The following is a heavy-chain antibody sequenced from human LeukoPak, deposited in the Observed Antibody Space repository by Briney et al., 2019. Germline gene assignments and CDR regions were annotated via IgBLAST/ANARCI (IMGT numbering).Heavy chain of an antibody. J-gene: IGHJ4*02. V-gene: IGHV3-23*01. CDR1: GFTFSTYA. CDR3: AKEVPYTGDGTGYYYPRYFDY. D-gene: IGHD3-22*01. CDR2: ISNSGNTT. Sequence: GGSLRLSCATSGFTFSTYAMNWVRRAPGKGLEWVSAISNSGNTTYYADSVKGRFTISRDKSKNTLYLQMTSLRAEDTAVYYCAKEVPYTGDGTGYYYPRYFDYWGQGTLVTVSS.